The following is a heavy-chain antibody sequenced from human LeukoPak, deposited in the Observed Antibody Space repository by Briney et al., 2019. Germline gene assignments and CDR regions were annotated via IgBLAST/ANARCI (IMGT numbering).Heavy chain of an antibody. CDR3: ARSDYYGAGSFDY. D-gene: IGHD3-10*01. Sequence: ASVTVSCKASGYTVTSHYIHWVRQAPGQGLEWMGIINPNSGSTDYLKTLQGRVTLTRDTFTSTFYMELSNLRSEDTAVYFCARSDYYGAGSFDYWGQGTLVTVSS. CDR1: GYTVTSHY. J-gene: IGHJ4*02. CDR2: INPNSGST. V-gene: IGHV1-46*01.